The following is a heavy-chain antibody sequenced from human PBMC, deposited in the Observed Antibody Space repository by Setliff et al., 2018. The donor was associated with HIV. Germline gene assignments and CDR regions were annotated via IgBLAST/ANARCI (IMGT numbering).Heavy chain of an antibody. CDR2: IYHSGST. CDR3: ARGSEYSGSYYPDYFDY. CDR1: GGSISSSSYY. Sequence: SETLSLTCTVSGGSISSSSYYWGWIRQPPGKGLEWIGEIYHSGSTNYNPSLKSRVTMSVDTSNHQFSLKLSSVTAADTAVYYCARGSEYSGSYYPDYFDYWGQGTLVTVSS. J-gene: IGHJ4*02. V-gene: IGHV4-39*07. D-gene: IGHD1-26*01.